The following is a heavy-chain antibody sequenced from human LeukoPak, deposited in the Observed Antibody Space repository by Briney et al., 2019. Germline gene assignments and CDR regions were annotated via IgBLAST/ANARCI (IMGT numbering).Heavy chain of an antibody. CDR2: ISGSGGST. V-gene: IGHV3-23*01. J-gene: IGHJ6*03. CDR1: GFTFTTYW. Sequence: GGSLRLSCAASGFTFTTYWMSWVRQAPGKGLEWVSAISGSGGSTYYADSVKGRFTISRDNSKNTLYLQMNSLRAEDTAVYYCARVYDSSGYYSVYYYYMDVWGKGTTVTVSS. CDR3: ARVYDSSGYYSVYYYYMDV. D-gene: IGHD3-22*01.